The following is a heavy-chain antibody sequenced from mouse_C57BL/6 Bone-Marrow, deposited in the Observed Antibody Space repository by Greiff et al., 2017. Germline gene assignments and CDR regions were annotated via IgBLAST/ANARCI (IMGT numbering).Heavy chain of an antibody. CDR1: GFNIKDDY. Sequence: VQLQQSGAELVRPGASVTLSCTASGFNIKDDYMHWVKQRPEQGLEWIGWIDPENGDTEYASKFQGKATITADTSSNTAYLQLSSLTSEDTAVYDCTNITTVVATRWYFDVWGTGTTVTVSS. D-gene: IGHD1-1*01. J-gene: IGHJ1*03. V-gene: IGHV14-4*01. CDR2: IDPENGDT. CDR3: TNITTVVATRWYFDV.